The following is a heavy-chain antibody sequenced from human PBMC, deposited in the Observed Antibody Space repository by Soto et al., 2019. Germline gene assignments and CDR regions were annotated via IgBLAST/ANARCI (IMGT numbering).Heavy chain of an antibody. CDR3: ARLRLYYQDTTGYYGYYYGMDV. Sequence: SETLSLTCTVSGGSISNYSWSWIRQPPGRGLEWIGYIYNSGRANYIPSLKSRVTISVDTSKSQFSLKLSSVTAADTAIYYCARLRLYYQDTTGYYGYYYGMDVWGQGTTVTVSS. V-gene: IGHV4-59*01. J-gene: IGHJ6*02. CDR1: GGSISNYS. D-gene: IGHD3-22*01. CDR2: IYNSGRA.